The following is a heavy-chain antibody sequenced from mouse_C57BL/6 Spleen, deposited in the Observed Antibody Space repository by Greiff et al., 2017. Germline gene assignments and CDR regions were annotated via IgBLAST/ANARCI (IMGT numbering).Heavy chain of an antibody. J-gene: IGHJ1*03. Sequence: QVQLQQPGAELVKPGASVKMSCKASGYTFTSYWITWVKQRPGQGLEWIGDIYPGSGSTNYNEKFKSKATLTVDTSSSTAYMQLSSLTSEDSAVYYCARSGDNTVVPWYFDVWGTGTTVTVSS. D-gene: IGHD1-1*01. CDR1: GYTFTSYW. CDR2: IYPGSGST. CDR3: ARSGDNTVVPWYFDV. V-gene: IGHV1-55*01.